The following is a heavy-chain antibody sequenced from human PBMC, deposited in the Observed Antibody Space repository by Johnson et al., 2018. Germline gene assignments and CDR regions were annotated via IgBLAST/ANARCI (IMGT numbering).Heavy chain of an antibody. CDR3: ARLNADTVTQDYYYYYGMDV. Sequence: QVQLQESGPGLVKPSETLSLTCTVSGGSISSSSYYWGWIRQPPGKGLEWIGSIYYSGSTYYNPSLKSRVTISVDTSKNQFSLKLSSVPAADTAVYYCARLNADTVTQDYYYYYGMDVWGQGTTVTVSS. D-gene: IGHD4-17*01. V-gene: IGHV4-39*01. CDR2: IYYSGST. J-gene: IGHJ6*02. CDR1: GGSISSSSYY.